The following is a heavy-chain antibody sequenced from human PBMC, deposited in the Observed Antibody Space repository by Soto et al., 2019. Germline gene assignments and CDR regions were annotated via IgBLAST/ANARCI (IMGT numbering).Heavy chain of an antibody. Sequence: PGESLKISCKGSGYSFTSYWIGWVRQMPGKGLEWMGIIYPGDSDTRYSPSLQGQVTISADKSISTAYLQWSSLKASDTAMYYWASYYDSTGGAFDIWGQGTMVTVSS. V-gene: IGHV5-51*01. D-gene: IGHD3-22*01. J-gene: IGHJ3*02. CDR1: GYSFTSYW. CDR2: IYPGDSDT. CDR3: ASYYDSTGGAFDI.